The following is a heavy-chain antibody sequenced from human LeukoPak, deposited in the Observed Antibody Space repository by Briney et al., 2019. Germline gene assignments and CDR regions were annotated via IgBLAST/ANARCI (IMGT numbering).Heavy chain of an antibody. V-gene: IGHV3-23*01. CDR3: AKQLGYCSDGSCYFPY. D-gene: IGHD2-15*01. J-gene: IGHJ4*02. CDR1: GFTFSNFW. CDR2: ISNNGGYT. Sequence: PGGSLRLSCTASGFTFSNFWMGWVRQAPGKGLEWVSAISNNGGYTYYADSVQGRFTISRDNSKSTLCLQMNSLRAEDTAVYYCAKQLGYCSDGSCYFPYWGQGTLVTVSS.